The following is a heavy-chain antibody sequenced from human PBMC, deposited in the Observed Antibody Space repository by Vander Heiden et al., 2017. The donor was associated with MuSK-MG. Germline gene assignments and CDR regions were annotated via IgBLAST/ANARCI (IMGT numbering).Heavy chain of an antibody. V-gene: IGHV3-7*01. CDR2: INEGGSDK. D-gene: IGHD3-22*01. CDR3: ARDPDYYDSSGPQFDY. Sequence: EVQLLASGGGLVQPGGSLILSRAAPGFTVRTYWMAWVRQAPGKGLEWVANINEGGSDKYYVDSVKGRSTISRDNAKNSLYLQMNSLRAEDTAVYYCARDPDYYDSSGPQFDYWGQGTLVTVSS. J-gene: IGHJ4*02. CDR1: GFTVRTYW.